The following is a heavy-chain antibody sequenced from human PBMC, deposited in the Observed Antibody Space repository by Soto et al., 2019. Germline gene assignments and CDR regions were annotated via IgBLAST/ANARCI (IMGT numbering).Heavy chain of an antibody. D-gene: IGHD6-13*01. CDR3: AKDSGSSSWLYYFDY. J-gene: IGHJ4*02. Sequence: HPGGSLRLSCAASGFTFSSYGMHWVRQAPGKGLEWVAVISYDGSNKYYADSVKGRFTISRDNSKNTLYLQMNSLRAEDTAVYYCAKDSGSSSWLYYFDYWGQGTLVTVSS. CDR2: ISYDGSNK. V-gene: IGHV3-30*18. CDR1: GFTFSSYG.